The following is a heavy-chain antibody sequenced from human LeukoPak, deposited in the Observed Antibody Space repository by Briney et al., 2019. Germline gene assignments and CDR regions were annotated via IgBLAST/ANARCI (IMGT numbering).Heavy chain of an antibody. CDR3: AKDRNYYDSSGYFDY. CDR2: IWYDGSNK. V-gene: IGHV3-33*06. D-gene: IGHD3-22*01. CDR1: GFTFSSYG. J-gene: IGHJ4*02. Sequence: PGGSLRLSCAASGFTFSSYGMHWVRQAPGKGLERVAVIWYDGSNKYYADSVKGRFTISRDNSKNTLYLQMNSLRAEDTAVYYCAKDRNYYDSSGYFDYWGQGTLVTVSS.